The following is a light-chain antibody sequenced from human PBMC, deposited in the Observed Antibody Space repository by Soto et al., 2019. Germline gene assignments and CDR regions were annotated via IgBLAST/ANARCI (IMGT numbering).Light chain of an antibody. Sequence: QSALTQPASVSGSPVQSITISCTGTSSDVGGYNYVSWYQQHPGKAPKLMIYDVSNRPSGVSNRFSGSKSGNTASLTISGLQAEDEAGYYCSSYTSSSTVVFGGGTKVTVL. CDR2: DVS. J-gene: IGLJ2*01. CDR3: SSYTSSSTVV. V-gene: IGLV2-14*01. CDR1: SSDVGGYNY.